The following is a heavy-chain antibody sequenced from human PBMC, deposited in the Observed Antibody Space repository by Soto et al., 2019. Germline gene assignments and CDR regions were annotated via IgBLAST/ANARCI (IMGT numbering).Heavy chain of an antibody. CDR3: ARVVRSSSWYTGFLMDV. D-gene: IGHD6-13*01. J-gene: IGHJ6*03. CDR2: ISSSGSTI. V-gene: IGHV3-11*01. CDR1: GFTFSDYY. Sequence: GGALRLSCAGSGFTFSDYYMTWIRPGPGKGLEGVSYISSSGSTIYYADSVKGRFTISRDNAKNSLYLQMNSLRAEDTAVYYCARVVRSSSWYTGFLMDVWGKGTTVTVSS.